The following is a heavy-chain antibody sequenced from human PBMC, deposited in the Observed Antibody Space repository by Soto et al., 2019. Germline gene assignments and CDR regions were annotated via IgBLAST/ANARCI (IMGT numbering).Heavy chain of an antibody. CDR1: GYTFTSYG. Sequence: GASVKVSCKASGYTFTSYGISWVRQAPGQGLEWMGWISAYNGNTNYAQKLQGRVTMTTDTSTSTAYMELRSQRSDDTAVYYCARDELGDIVVVVAATLYYYYGMDVWGQGTTVTVSS. J-gene: IGHJ6*02. V-gene: IGHV1-18*04. D-gene: IGHD2-15*01. CDR3: ARDELGDIVVVVAATLYYYYGMDV. CDR2: ISAYNGNT.